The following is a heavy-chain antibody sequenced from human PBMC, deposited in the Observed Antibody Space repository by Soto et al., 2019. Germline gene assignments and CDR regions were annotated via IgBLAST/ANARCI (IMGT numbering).Heavy chain of an antibody. CDR1: GFTFSGYA. V-gene: IGHV3-23*01. Sequence: EVQLLESGGGLVQPGGSLRLSCAASGFTFSGYAMSWVRQAPGKGLEWVSAISGSGGSTYYADSVKGRFTISRDNSKNTLYLQMNSLRAEDTAVYYCAKITRIVVVVAATAGWFDPWGQGTLVTVSS. J-gene: IGHJ5*02. D-gene: IGHD2-15*01. CDR3: AKITRIVVVVAATAGWFDP. CDR2: ISGSGGST.